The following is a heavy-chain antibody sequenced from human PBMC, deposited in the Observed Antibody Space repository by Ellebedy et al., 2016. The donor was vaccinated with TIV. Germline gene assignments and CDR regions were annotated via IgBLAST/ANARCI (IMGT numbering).Heavy chain of an antibody. J-gene: IGHJ3*01. D-gene: IGHD2-8*02. V-gene: IGHV4-61*08. Sequence: MPSETLSLTCTVSGGSITTGGPTITDHWSWIRQPSGNGLVWMGNDGGSIFYNPSLRSRVTVSVDPSNNQFSLKLTSVTAADTALYYCARYTAGGGGWGVWGHGTMVTVSS. CDR1: GGSITTGGPTITDH. CDR3: ARYTAGGGGWGV. CDR2: DGGSI.